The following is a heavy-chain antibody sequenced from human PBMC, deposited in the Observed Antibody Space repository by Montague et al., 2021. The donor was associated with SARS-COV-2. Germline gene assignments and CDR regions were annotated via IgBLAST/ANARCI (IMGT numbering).Heavy chain of an antibody. Sequence: SETLSLTCAVYGESFSGYYWSWIRQPPGKGLEWIGEINHSGSTNSNPSLKSRLTMSVDTSKNQFSLKLSSVTAADTAVYYCARPSCSSTSCYGPLWYWGQGTLVTVSS. CDR2: INHSGST. D-gene: IGHD2-2*01. V-gene: IGHV4-34*01. J-gene: IGHJ4*02. CDR1: GESFSGYY. CDR3: ARPSCSSTSCYGPLWY.